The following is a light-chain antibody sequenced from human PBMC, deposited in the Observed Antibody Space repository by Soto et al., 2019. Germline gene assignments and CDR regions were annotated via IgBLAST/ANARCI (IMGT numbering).Light chain of an antibody. CDR1: SSDIGGYKH. CDR2: EVS. Sequence: QSALTQPASVSGSPGQSIIISCTGTSSDIGGYKHVSWYQHHPGKAPKLMIYEVSNRPSGVSNRFSGSKSGYTASLTISGLQAEDEADYYCNSQRSSGTRVFGTGTKVTVL. J-gene: IGLJ1*01. V-gene: IGLV2-14*01. CDR3: NSQRSSGTRV.